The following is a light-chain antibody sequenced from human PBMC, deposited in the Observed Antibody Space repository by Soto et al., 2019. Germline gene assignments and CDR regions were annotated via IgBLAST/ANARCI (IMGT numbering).Light chain of an antibody. Sequence: EIVLTPSQGTLSLSPCERAALSSRASQSISRSLARYQQKPGQAPRLLISDASTRATGIPARFSGSGSGTEFTLTISSLQSEDFAVYYCQQYNNWPPITFGQGTRLEIK. CDR1: QSISRS. V-gene: IGKV3-15*01. CDR3: QQYNNWPPIT. CDR2: DAS. J-gene: IGKJ5*01.